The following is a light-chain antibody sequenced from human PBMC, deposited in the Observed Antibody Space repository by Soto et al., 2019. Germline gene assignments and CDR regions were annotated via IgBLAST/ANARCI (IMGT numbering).Light chain of an antibody. CDR3: QQYGNSPLT. J-gene: IGKJ1*01. Sequence: ESELRQSPGTVSLSPGERAALSCRASQSVSSSYLAWYQQKPGQAPRLLIYGASSRATGIPDRFSGSGSGTDFTLTISRLEPEDFAVYYCQQYGNSPLTFGQGTKVEIK. CDR1: QSVSSSY. CDR2: GAS. V-gene: IGKV3-20*01.